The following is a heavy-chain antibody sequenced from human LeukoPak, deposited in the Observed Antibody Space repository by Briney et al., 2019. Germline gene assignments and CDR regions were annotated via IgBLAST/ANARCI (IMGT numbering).Heavy chain of an antibody. V-gene: IGHV5-51*01. CDR1: GYILTNNW. D-gene: IGHD6-13*01. Sequence: GESLKISCKVSGYILTNNWIGWVRQMPGKGLEWMGIIYPGDSDTRYSPSFQGQVTISADKSISTAYLQWSSLKASDTAMYYCARLAAAGKVNYYYYYMDVWGKGTTVTVSS. CDR3: ARLAAAGKVNYYYYYMDV. CDR2: IYPGDSDT. J-gene: IGHJ6*03.